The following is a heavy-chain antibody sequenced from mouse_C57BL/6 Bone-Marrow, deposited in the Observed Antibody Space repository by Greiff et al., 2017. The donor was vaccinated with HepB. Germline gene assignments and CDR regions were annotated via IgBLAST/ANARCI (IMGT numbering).Heavy chain of an antibody. Sequence: EVQLVESGGGLVQPGGSLKLSCAASGFTFSDYYMYWVRQTPEKRLEWVAYISNGGGSTYYPDTVKGRFTISNDNAKNTLYLRMSRLKSEDTAMSCCARSYGSRFAYWGQGTLVTVSA. J-gene: IGHJ3*01. CDR3: ARSYGSRFAY. V-gene: IGHV5-12*01. D-gene: IGHD1-1*01. CDR2: ISNGGGST. CDR1: GFTFSDYY.